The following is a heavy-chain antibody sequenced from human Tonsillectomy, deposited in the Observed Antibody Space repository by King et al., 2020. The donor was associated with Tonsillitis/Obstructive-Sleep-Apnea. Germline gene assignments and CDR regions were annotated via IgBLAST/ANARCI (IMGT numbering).Heavy chain of an antibody. Sequence: VQLVQSGAEVKKPGESLRISCKGSGYSFTGHWITWVRQMPGKGLEWMGRIDPSDSYNNYRPSFQGHVTISADQSISTAYLQWSSLKASDTAMYYWATHVNTAMVTSDYWGQGTLVTVSS. V-gene: IGHV5-10-1*03. CDR2: IDPSDSYN. CDR3: ATHVNTAMVTSDY. J-gene: IGHJ4*02. CDR1: GYSFTGHW. D-gene: IGHD5-18*01.